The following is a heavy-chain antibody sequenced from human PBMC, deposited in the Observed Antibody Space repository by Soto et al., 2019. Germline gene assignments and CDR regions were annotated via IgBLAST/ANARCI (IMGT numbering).Heavy chain of an antibody. CDR3: AKDSSSWYDNAFDI. Sequence: GGSLRRSCAASGSTFDYYAMHWVRQAPGKGLEWVSGISWNSGSIGYADSVKGRFTISRDNAKNSLYLQMNSLRAEDTALYYCAKDSSSWYDNAFDIWGQGTMVTVSS. D-gene: IGHD6-13*01. J-gene: IGHJ3*02. CDR1: GSTFDYYA. V-gene: IGHV3-9*01. CDR2: ISWNSGSI.